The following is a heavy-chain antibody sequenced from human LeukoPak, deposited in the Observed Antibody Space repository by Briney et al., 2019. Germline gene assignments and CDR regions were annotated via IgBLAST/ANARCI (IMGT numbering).Heavy chain of an antibody. CDR3: ARAATKYYDFWSGYYTAEY. Sequence: GGSLRLSCAASGFTFSSYAMHWVRQAPGKGLEWVAVISYDGSNKYYADSVKGRFTISRDNSKNTLYLQMNSLRAEDTAVYYCARAATKYYDFWSGYYTAEYWGQGTLVTVSS. CDR1: GFTFSSYA. CDR2: ISYDGSNK. V-gene: IGHV3-30-3*01. J-gene: IGHJ4*02. D-gene: IGHD3-3*01.